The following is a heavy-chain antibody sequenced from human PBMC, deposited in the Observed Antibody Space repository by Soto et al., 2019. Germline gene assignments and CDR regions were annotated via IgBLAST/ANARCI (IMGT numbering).Heavy chain of an antibody. D-gene: IGHD3-16*02. CDR3: ASDLSYRNLWGLDY. CDR2: TYYRSKWST. Sequence: SPTMSRTCAISGDSVSSISATWNWIRQSPSGGLEWLGRTYYRSKWSTDYAVSLKSRITINPDTSKNQFSLQLNSVTPEDTPVSYCASDLSYRNLWGLDYWGTAILVT. J-gene: IGHJ4*01. V-gene: IGHV6-1*01. CDR1: GDSVSSISAT.